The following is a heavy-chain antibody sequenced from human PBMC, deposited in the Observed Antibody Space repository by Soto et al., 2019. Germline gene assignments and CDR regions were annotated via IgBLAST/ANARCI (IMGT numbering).Heavy chain of an antibody. Sequence: ASVKVSCKASGYTFSDCRMHWVRQAPGQGLEWMGIINPSGGATTYAQKFQGRVTMTRDTSTSTVYMDLSSLTSEDTAVYYCARDVPHRWIDYWGQGTLVT. D-gene: IGHD2-2*01. J-gene: IGHJ4*02. CDR1: GYTFSDCR. V-gene: IGHV1-46*01. CDR3: ARDVPHRWIDY. CDR2: INPSGGAT.